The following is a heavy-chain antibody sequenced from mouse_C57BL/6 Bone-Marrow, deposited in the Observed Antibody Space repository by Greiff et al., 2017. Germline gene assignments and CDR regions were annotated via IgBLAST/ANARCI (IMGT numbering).Heavy chain of an antibody. D-gene: IGHD1-1*01. Sequence: QVQLQQSGPELVKPGASVKLSCKASGYTFTSYDINWVKQRPGQGLEWIGWIYPGDGSTKYNEKFKGKATLTVDTSYSTAYREFHSLNSEDSAVYFGARDYGSSYWYFDVGDTGTTITVSS. V-gene: IGHV1-85*01. CDR1: GYTFTSYD. CDR3: ARDYGSSYWYFDV. J-gene: IGHJ1*03. CDR2: IYPGDGST.